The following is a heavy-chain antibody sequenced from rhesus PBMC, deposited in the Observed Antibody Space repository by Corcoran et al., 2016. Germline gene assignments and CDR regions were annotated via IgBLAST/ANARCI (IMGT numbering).Heavy chain of an antibody. J-gene: IGHJ4*01. CDR1: GFSIITRGMG. Sequence: QVTLKESGPALVKPTQTLTLTCTFSGFSIITRGMGVGWIRQPPGKALEWLALIYWDDDKYYHTSLKGKVTNSKDTSKNQVVLTMTKMDPVDTATYYCARKGSSGWYYFDYWGQGVLVTVSS. D-gene: IGHD6-31*01. CDR3: ARKGSSGWYYFDY. CDR2: IYWDDDK. V-gene: IGHV2-174*01.